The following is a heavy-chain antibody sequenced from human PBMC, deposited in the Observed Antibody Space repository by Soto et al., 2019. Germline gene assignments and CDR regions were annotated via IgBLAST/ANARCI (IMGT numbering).Heavy chain of an antibody. V-gene: IGHV1-18*01. Sequence: ASVKVSCKASGFTFTSYGISWVRQAPGQGLEWMGWISAYNGNTNYAQKLQGRVTMTTDTSTSTAYMELRSLRSDDTAVYYCARDRYSYDGRGWVPNLHWGQGPLVTASP. J-gene: IGHJ4*02. CDR3: ARDRYSYDGRGWVPNLH. CDR1: GFTFTSYG. CDR2: ISAYNGNT. D-gene: IGHD3-22*01.